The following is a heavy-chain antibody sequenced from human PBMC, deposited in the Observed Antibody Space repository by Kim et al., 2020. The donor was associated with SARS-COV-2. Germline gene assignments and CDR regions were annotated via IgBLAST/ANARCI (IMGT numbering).Heavy chain of an antibody. CDR1: GFTFSSYG. J-gene: IGHJ4*02. CDR3: AKDPLVGWILTGYYPND. Sequence: LSLTCAASGFTFSSYGMHWVRQAPGKGLEWVAVISYDGSNKYYADSVKGRFTISRDNSKNTLYLQMNSLRAEDTAVYYCAKDPLVGWILTGYYPNDWGQGTLVTVSS. CDR2: ISYDGSNK. V-gene: IGHV3-30*18. D-gene: IGHD3-9*01.